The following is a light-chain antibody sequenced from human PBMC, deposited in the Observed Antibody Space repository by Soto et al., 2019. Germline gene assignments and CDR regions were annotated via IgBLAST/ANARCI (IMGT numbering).Light chain of an antibody. Sequence: QSALTQPASVSGSPGQSIIISCTGTNSDLGSSNAVSWYQQHPGKTPKLMLYEGSKRPSGVSNRFSGSQSGNTASLTISGLQTEDEADYYCCSYAGYSTFTVFGGVTTVTVL. CDR1: NSDLGSSNA. J-gene: IGLJ2*01. CDR2: EGS. V-gene: IGLV2-23*03. CDR3: CSYAGYSTFTV.